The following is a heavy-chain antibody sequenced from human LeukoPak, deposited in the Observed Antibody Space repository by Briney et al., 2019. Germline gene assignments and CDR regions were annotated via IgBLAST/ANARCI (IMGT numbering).Heavy chain of an antibody. CDR1: GGSISSYY. V-gene: IGHV4-4*07. D-gene: IGHD6-19*01. Sequence: MLSETLSLTCTVSGGSISSYYWSWIRQPAGKGLEWIGRIYTSGSTNYNPSLKSRVTMSVDTSKNQFSLKLSSVTAADTAVYYCARWSGSGWYGGGGFDYWGQGTLVTVSS. CDR3: ARWSGSGWYGGGGFDY. CDR2: IYTSGST. J-gene: IGHJ4*02.